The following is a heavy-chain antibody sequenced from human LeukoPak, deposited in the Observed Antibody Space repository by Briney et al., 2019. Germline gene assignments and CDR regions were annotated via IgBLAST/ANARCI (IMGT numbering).Heavy chain of an antibody. J-gene: IGHJ4*02. CDR2: IYYTGST. CDR1: GGSISSHY. Sequence: SETLSLTCTVSGGSISSHYWSWIRQPPGKGLEWIGYIYYTGSTNYNPSPKSRVTISVDTSKKQFSLKLSSVTAADTAVYYCARVLADSSGWYHFDYWGQGTLVTVSS. V-gene: IGHV4-59*11. D-gene: IGHD6-19*01. CDR3: ARVLADSSGWYHFDY.